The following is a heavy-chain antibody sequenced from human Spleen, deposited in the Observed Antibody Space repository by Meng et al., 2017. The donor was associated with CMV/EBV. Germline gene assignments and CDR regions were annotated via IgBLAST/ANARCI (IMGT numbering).Heavy chain of an antibody. CDR3: VSGGDYGYVGGWCPDFDF. CDR1: GYSTSDGYY. CDR2: FYRTGDT. V-gene: IGHV4-38-2*02. Sequence: GSLRLSCIVSGYSTSDGYYWGWVRQSPGKGLEWLGSFYRTGDTYYNPFLQSRITISVEAPKNRFSLRLAAMPSTDTDRYLCVSGGDYGYVGGWCPDFDFWGQGRLVTVSS. D-gene: IGHD6-19*01. J-gene: IGHJ4*02.